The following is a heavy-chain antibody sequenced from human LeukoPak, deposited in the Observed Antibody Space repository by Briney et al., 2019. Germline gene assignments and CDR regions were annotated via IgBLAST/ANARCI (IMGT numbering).Heavy chain of an antibody. V-gene: IGHV4-4*02. D-gene: IGHD3-16*02. CDR2: IYHSGST. Sequence: PSETLSLTCAVSGGSISSSHWWSWVRQPPGKGLEWIGEIYHSGSTNYKPSLKSRVTISVDKSKNQFSLKLNSVTAADTAVYYCARGFIPYYYYHMDVWGKGTTVTVSS. CDR1: GGSISSSHW. CDR3: ARGFIPYYYYHMDV. J-gene: IGHJ6*04.